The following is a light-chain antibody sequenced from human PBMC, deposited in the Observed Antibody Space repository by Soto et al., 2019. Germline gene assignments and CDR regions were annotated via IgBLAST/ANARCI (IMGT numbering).Light chain of an antibody. J-gene: IGLJ2*01. V-gene: IGLV1-40*01. CDR1: SSNIGAGYD. CDR2: GNS. Sequence: QSVLTQPPSGSGAPGQRVTISCTWSSSNIGAGYDVHWYQQLPGTAPKLLIYGNSNRPSGVPDRFSGSKSGTSASLALTGLQAEDEADYYCQSYDSSLSAVVFGGGTKLTVL. CDR3: QSYDSSLSAVV.